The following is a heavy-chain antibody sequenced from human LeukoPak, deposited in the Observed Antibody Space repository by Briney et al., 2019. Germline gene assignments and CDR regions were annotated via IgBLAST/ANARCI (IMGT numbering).Heavy chain of an antibody. D-gene: IGHD2-15*01. Sequence: SETLPLTCTVSGGSIKSNYWSWIRQPPGKGLEWIGYRYNSGITNYNPSLKSRVTISLDTSKNQISLKLNSVTAADTAVYYCARETSGGWFDPWGQGTLVTVSS. CDR1: GGSIKSNY. CDR2: RYNSGIT. V-gene: IGHV4-59*01. J-gene: IGHJ5*02. CDR3: ARETSGGWFDP.